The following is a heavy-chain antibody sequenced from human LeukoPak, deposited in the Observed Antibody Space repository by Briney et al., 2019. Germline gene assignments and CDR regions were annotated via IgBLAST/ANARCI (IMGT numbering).Heavy chain of an antibody. J-gene: IGHJ4*02. CDR3: TTEVIERYSYGLSHFDY. D-gene: IGHD5-18*01. CDR1: GFTFSNAW. V-gene: IGHV3-15*01. Sequence: GGSLRLSCAASGFTFSNAWMSWVRQAPGKGLEWVGPIKSKTDGGTTDYAAPVKGRFTISRDDSKNTLYLQMNSLKTEDTAVYYCTTEVIERYSYGLSHFDYWGQGTLVTVSS. CDR2: IKSKTDGGTT.